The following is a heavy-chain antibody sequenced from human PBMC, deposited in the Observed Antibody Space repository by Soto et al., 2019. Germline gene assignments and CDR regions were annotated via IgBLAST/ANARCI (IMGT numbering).Heavy chain of an antibody. CDR2: IYPGDSDT. V-gene: IGHV5-51*01. J-gene: IGHJ4*02. CDR3: ARLITLNPVVAATPPDY. Sequence: PGESLKISCKGSGYSFTSYWIGWVRQMPGKGLEWMGIIYPGDSDTRYSPSFQGQVTISADKSISTAYLQWSSLKASDTAMYYCARLITLNPVVAATPPDYWGQGTLVTVSS. D-gene: IGHD2-15*01. CDR1: GYSFTSYW.